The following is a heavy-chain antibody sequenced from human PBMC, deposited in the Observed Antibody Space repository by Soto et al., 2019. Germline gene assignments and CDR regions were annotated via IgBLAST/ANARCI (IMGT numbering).Heavy chain of an antibody. V-gene: IGHV4-4*02. D-gene: IGHD2-15*01. CDR1: GGSISSSNW. J-gene: IGHJ4*02. CDR3: ARSSAGVAAIVY. Sequence: TSETLSLTCAVSGGSISSSNWWSWVRQPPGKGLEWIGEIYHSGSTNYNPSLKSRVTISVDKSKNQFSLKLSSVTAADTAVYYCARSSAGVAAIVYWGQGTLVTVSS. CDR2: IYHSGST.